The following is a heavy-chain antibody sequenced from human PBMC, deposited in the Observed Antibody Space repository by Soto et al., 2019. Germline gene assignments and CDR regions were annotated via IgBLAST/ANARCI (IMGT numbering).Heavy chain of an antibody. CDR1: GFTFSSYA. CDR3: ARVIERSGWPHYYYYGMDV. J-gene: IGHJ6*02. CDR2: ISYDGSNK. D-gene: IGHD6-19*01. Sequence: PGGSLRLSCAASGFTFSSYAMHWVRQAPGKGLEWVAVISYDGSNKYYADSVKGRFTISRDNSKNTLYLQMNSLRAEDTAVYYCARVIERSGWPHYYYYGMDVWGQGTTVTVSS. V-gene: IGHV3-30-3*01.